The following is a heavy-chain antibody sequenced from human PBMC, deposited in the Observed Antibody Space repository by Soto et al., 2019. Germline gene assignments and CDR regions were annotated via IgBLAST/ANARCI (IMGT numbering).Heavy chain of an antibody. CDR2: INSDGSGT. D-gene: IGHD3-22*01. V-gene: IGHV3-74*01. Sequence: EVQLVESGGGLVQPGGSLRLSCAASGFTFSDYWIHWVRQAPGQGLVWVSRINSDGSGTDYADSVKGRFTLSRDNAKNTLYLQMKSLRAEDTAVYYCARGNDGNPNWGRAFDHWGQGTLVTVSS. CDR3: ARGNDGNPNWGRAFDH. CDR1: GFTFSDYW. J-gene: IGHJ4*02.